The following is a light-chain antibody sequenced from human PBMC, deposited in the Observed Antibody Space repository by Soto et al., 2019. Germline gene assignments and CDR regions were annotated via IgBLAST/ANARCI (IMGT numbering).Light chain of an antibody. J-gene: IGLJ2*01. Sequence: QLVLTQSPSASASLGASVKLTCTLSSGHSSYAIAWHQQQPEKGPRYLMKLNSDVSHSKGDGIPDRFSGSSSGAERYLTISSLQSEDEADYYCQTWGTGIQVFGGGTKLTVL. V-gene: IGLV4-69*01. CDR1: SGHSSYA. CDR3: QTWGTGIQV. CDR2: LNSDVSH.